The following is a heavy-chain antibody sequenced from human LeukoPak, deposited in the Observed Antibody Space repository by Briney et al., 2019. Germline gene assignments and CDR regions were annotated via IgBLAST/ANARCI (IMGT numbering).Heavy chain of an antibody. Sequence: GGSLRLSCAASGFTFSSYAMSWVRQAPGKGLEGVSAISGSGGSTYYADSVKGRFTISRDNSKNTLYLQMNSLRAEDTAVYYCAKARGYSGYGHFDYWGQGTLVTVSS. V-gene: IGHV3-23*01. J-gene: IGHJ4*02. CDR1: GFTFSSYA. D-gene: IGHD5-12*01. CDR3: AKARGYSGYGHFDY. CDR2: ISGSGGST.